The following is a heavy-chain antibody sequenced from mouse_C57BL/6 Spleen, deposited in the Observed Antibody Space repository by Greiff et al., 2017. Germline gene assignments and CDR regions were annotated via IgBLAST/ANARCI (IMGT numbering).Heavy chain of an antibody. CDR1: GYAFSSSW. CDR2: IYPGDGDT. Sequence: VQLQQSGPELVKPGASVKISCKASGYAFSSSWLNWVKQRPGKGLEWIGRIYPGDGDTNYNGKFKGKATLTAAKSSSTAYMQLSSLTSEDSAVYFCARGGYYFDYWGQGTTLTVSS. J-gene: IGHJ2*01. V-gene: IGHV1-82*01. CDR3: ARGGYYFDY.